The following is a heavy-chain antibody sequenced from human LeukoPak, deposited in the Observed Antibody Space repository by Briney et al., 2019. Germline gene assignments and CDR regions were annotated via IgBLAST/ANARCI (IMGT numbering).Heavy chain of an antibody. CDR3: ARVISSYYDFWSGYYRPHYFDY. J-gene: IGHJ4*02. V-gene: IGHV1-18*01. CDR1: GYTFTSYG. D-gene: IGHD3-3*01. Sequence: ASVKVSCKASGYTFTSYGISWVRQAPGQGLEWMGWISAYNGNTNYAQKLQGRVTMTSDTSTSTAYMELRSLRSDDTAVYYCARVISSYYDFWSGYYRPHYFDYWGQGTLVTVSS. CDR2: ISAYNGNT.